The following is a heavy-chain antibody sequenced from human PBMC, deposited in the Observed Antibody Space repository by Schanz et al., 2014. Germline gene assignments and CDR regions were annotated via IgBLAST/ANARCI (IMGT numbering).Heavy chain of an antibody. J-gene: IGHJ6*02. D-gene: IGHD2-15*01. CDR2: ISGTTTYT. V-gene: IGHV3-11*05. Sequence: QVQLVESGGGLVKPGGSLRLSCAASGFTFSDYYMSWIRQAPGQGLEWVSYISGTTTYTNYADSVKGRFTISRDNSKNTLYLQMSSLRAEDTAVFYCAKGMGYCSGGTCYDYYYYGLDIWGQGTTVTVSS. CDR3: AKGMGYCSGGTCYDYYYYGLDI. CDR1: GFTFSDYY.